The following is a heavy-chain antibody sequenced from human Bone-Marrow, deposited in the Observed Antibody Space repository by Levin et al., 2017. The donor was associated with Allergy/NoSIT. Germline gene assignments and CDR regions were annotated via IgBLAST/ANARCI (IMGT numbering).Heavy chain of an antibody. CDR3: AVAARLAAYYYYYYMDV. V-gene: IGHV4-34*01. D-gene: IGHD6-6*01. J-gene: IGHJ6*03. CDR1: GGSFSGYY. CDR2: INHSGST. Sequence: PSETLSLTCAVYGGSFSGYYWSWIRQPPGKGLEWIGEINHSGSTNYNPSLKSRVTISVDTSKNQFSLKLSSVTAADTAVYYCAVAARLAAYYYYYYMDVWGKGTTVTVSS.